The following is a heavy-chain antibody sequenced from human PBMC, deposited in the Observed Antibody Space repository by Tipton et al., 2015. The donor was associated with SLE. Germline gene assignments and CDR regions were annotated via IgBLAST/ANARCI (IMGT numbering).Heavy chain of an antibody. CDR3: AKASTTLTTYFDY. Sequence: GSLRLSCTVSGGSMNNYFWNWVRQPAGKGLEWVSVISGSDGTTYYADSVKGRFTISRDNSKNTLYLQMNSLRAEDTAVYYCAKASTTLTTYFDYWGQGTLVTVSS. D-gene: IGHD4-17*01. V-gene: IGHV3-23*01. CDR1: GGSMNNYF. J-gene: IGHJ4*02. CDR2: ISGSDGTT.